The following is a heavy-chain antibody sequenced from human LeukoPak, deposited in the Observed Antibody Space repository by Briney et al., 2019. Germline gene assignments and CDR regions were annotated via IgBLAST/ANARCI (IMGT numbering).Heavy chain of an antibody. D-gene: IGHD3-22*01. Sequence: GGSLRLSCAASGFTFSSYGMHWVRQAPGKGLEWVAVIWYDGSNKYYADSVKGRFTISRDNSKNTLYLQMNSLRAEDTAVYYCARSPDSISYYIQYWGQGTLVTVSS. V-gene: IGHV3-33*01. CDR1: GFTFSSYG. J-gene: IGHJ4*02. CDR3: ARSPDSISYYIQY. CDR2: IWYDGSNK.